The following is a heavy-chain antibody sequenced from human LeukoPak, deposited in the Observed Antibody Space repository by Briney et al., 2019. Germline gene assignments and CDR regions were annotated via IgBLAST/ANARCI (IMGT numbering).Heavy chain of an antibody. J-gene: IGHJ3*02. V-gene: IGHV4-59*01. CDR1: GGSISSYY. D-gene: IGHD2-2*01. CDR3: ARSRSTSRTDAFDI. Sequence: PSETLSLTCTVSGGSISSYYWSWIRQPPGKGLEWIGYIYYSGSTNYNPSLKSRVTISVDTSKNQFSLKLSSVTAADTAVYYCARSRSTSRTDAFDIWGQGTMVTVSS. CDR2: IYYSGST.